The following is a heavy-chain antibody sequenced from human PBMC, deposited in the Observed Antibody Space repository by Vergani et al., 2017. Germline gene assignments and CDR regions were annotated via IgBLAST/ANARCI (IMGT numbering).Heavy chain of an antibody. CDR1: GGSISSGSYY. J-gene: IGHJ4*02. Sequence: QLQLQESGPGLVKPSETLSLTCTVSGGSISSGSYYWSWIRQPAGKGLEWIGRIYTSGSTNYNPSLKSRVTISVDTSKNQFSLKLSSVTAADTAVYYCARSRGGYYYGSGSFFDYWGQGTLVTVSS. V-gene: IGHV4-61*02. CDR2: IYTSGST. CDR3: ARSRGGYYYGSGSFFDY. D-gene: IGHD3-10*01.